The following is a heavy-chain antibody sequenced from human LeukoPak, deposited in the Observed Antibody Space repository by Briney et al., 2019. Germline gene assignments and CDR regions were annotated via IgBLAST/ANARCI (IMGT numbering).Heavy chain of an antibody. D-gene: IGHD3-10*01. Sequence: GGSLRLSCAASGFTFSSYGMSWVRQAPGKGLEWVSAISGSGGSTYYADSVKGRFTISRDNSKNTLYLQMNSLRAEDTAVYYCAKDLVQITMVRGVPWGQGTLVTVSS. CDR3: AKDLVQITMVRGVP. CDR1: GFTFSSYG. CDR2: ISGSGGST. J-gene: IGHJ4*02. V-gene: IGHV3-23*01.